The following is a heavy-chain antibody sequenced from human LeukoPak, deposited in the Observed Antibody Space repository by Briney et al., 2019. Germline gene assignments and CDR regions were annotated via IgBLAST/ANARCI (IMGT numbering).Heavy chain of an antibody. CDR2: ISGSGGST. Sequence: GGSLRLSCAASGFTFSSYAMSWVRQAPGKGLEWVSAISGSGGSTYYADSVKGRFTISRDNSKNTLYLQMNSLRAEDTAVYYCAKDGSTVTTYYYCYGMDVWGQGTTVTVSS. CDR1: GFTFSSYA. D-gene: IGHD4-17*01. CDR3: AKDGSTVTTYYYCYGMDV. J-gene: IGHJ6*02. V-gene: IGHV3-23*01.